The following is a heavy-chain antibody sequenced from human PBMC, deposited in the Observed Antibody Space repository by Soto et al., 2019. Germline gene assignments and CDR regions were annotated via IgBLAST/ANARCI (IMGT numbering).Heavy chain of an antibody. V-gene: IGHV3-30-3*01. CDR2: ISYDGSNK. CDR3: AREGRLMITFGGVIVNHYYFDY. Sequence: GGSLRLSCAASGFTFSSYAMHWVRQAPGKGLEWVAVISYDGSNKYYADSVKGRFTISRDNSKNTLYLQMNSLRAEDTAVYYCAREGRLMITFGGVIVNHYYFDYWGQGTLVTVSS. J-gene: IGHJ4*02. D-gene: IGHD3-16*02. CDR1: GFTFSSYA.